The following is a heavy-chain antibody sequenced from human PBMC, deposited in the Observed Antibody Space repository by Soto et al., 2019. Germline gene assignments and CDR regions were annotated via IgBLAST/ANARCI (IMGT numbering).Heavy chain of an antibody. J-gene: IGHJ6*02. V-gene: IGHV1-69*01. CDR3: AGYASGFSLVGPAGMDV. Sequence: QVQLVQSGAEVKKPGSSVKVSCKASGGTFSSYVISWVRQAPGQGLEWMGGIIPIFGTPNYAQKFQGRVTITADESTSTVYMQLSSLRSEDTDVYYCAGYASGFSLVGPAGMDVWGQGTTVTVS. CDR1: GGTFSSYV. CDR2: IIPIFGTP. D-gene: IGHD1-26*01.